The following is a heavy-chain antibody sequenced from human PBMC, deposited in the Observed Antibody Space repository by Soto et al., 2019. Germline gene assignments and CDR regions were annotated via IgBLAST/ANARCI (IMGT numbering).Heavy chain of an antibody. CDR3: ARLDILTGYYIP. D-gene: IGHD3-9*01. Sequence: PSETLSLTCDVYGGSFSPYYWSWIRQPPGKGLEWIGGINHSGSTYYNPSLKSRVSISVDTSKNQFSLKLSSVTAADTAVYYCARLDILTGYYIPWGQGTLVTVSS. J-gene: IGHJ5*02. CDR1: GGSFSPYY. CDR2: INHSGST. V-gene: IGHV4-34*01.